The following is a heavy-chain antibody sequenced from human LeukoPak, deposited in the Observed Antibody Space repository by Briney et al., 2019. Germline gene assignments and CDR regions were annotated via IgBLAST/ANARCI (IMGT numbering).Heavy chain of an antibody. CDR2: IYYSGST. J-gene: IGHJ1*01. V-gene: IGHV4-30-4*08. CDR1: GGSISSGDYY. D-gene: IGHD3-3*01. Sequence: SETLSLTCTVSGGSISSGDYYWGWIRQPPGKGLEWIGYIYYSGSTYYNPSLESRVTISVDTSKNQFSLKLSSVTAADTAVYYCARTTHYDFWSGPNAEYFQHWGQGTLVTVSS. CDR3: ARTTHYDFWSGPNAEYFQH.